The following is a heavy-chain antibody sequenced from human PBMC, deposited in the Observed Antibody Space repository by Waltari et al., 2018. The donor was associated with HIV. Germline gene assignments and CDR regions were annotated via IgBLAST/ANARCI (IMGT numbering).Heavy chain of an antibody. D-gene: IGHD2-15*01. V-gene: IGHV1-69*06. Sequence: QVQLVQSGAEVKKPGSSVKVSCKASGGTFSSYAISWVRQAPGQGLEWMGGIIPIFGTANYAQKFQGRVTITADKSTSTAYMELSSLRSEDTAVYYWASGLDCSGGSCYENWFDPWGQGTLVTVSS. CDR1: GGTFSSYA. CDR2: IIPIFGTA. CDR3: ASGLDCSGGSCYENWFDP. J-gene: IGHJ5*02.